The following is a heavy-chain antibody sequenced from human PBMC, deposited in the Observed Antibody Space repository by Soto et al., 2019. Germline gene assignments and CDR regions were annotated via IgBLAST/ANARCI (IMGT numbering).Heavy chain of an antibody. CDR3: ARGFYGDYPPNFDY. V-gene: IGHV4-31*03. CDR1: GGSISSGGYY. CDR2: IYYSGST. D-gene: IGHD4-17*01. J-gene: IGHJ4*02. Sequence: SETLSLTCTVSGGSISSGGYYWSWIRQHPGKGLEWIGYIYYSGSTYYNPSLKSRVTISVDTSKNQFSLKLSSVTAADTAVYYCARGFYGDYPPNFDYWGQGTLVTVSS.